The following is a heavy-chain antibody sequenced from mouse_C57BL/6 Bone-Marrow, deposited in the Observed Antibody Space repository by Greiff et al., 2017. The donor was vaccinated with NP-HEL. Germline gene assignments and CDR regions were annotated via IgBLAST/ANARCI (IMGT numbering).Heavy chain of an antibody. CDR3: ARGLLYQLRGYAMDY. V-gene: IGHV5-4*01. CDR2: ISDGGSYT. D-gene: IGHD2-12*01. Sequence: DVHLVESGGGLVKPGGSLKLSCAASGFTFSSYAMSWVRPTPEKRLEWVATISDGGSYTYYPDNVKGRFTISRDNAKNNLYLQMSHLKSEDTAMYYYARGLLYQLRGYAMDYWGQGTSVTVSS. J-gene: IGHJ4*01. CDR1: GFTFSSYA.